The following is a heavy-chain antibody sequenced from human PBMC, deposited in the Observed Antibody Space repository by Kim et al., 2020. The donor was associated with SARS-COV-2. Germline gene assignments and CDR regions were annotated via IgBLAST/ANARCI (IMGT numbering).Heavy chain of an antibody. J-gene: IGHJ6*02. V-gene: IGHV4-39*07. Sequence: KSRVTISVDTSKNQFSLKLSSVTAADTAVYYCARDNIQLSLQYYYYGMDVWGQGTTVTVSS. D-gene: IGHD5-18*01. CDR3: ARDNIQLSLQYYYYGMDV.